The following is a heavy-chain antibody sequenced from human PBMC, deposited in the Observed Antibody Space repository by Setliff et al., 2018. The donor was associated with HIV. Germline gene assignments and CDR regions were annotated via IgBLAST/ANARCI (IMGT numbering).Heavy chain of an antibody. Sequence: SETLSLTCTVSGDSISSYYWSWIRQPPGKGLEWIGYIYTSGSTNYNPSLKSRVTMSVGTSKNQFSLKLSSVTAADTAVYYCARCYYNFWSGYPLDYMDVWGKGTTVTVSS. CDR1: GDSISSYY. CDR3: ARCYYNFWSGYPLDYMDV. J-gene: IGHJ6*03. V-gene: IGHV4-4*08. D-gene: IGHD3-3*01. CDR2: IYTSGST.